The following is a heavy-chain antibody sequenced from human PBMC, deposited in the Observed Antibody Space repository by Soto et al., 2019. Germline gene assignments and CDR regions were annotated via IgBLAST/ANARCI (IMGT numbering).Heavy chain of an antibody. D-gene: IGHD6-25*01. Sequence: QVPLQESGPGLVKPSETLSLTCTVSGGSVSSYYWSCVRQPAGKGLEWIGRLYNSGNANYNPSLKSRVIMSAETSKNQFSLKLSSVTAAYTAVYYWARDGSDSYRLDVWGQGPKVTVS. CDR2: LYNSGNA. V-gene: IGHV4-4*07. CDR3: ARDGSDSYRLDV. J-gene: IGHJ6*02. CDR1: GGSVSSYY.